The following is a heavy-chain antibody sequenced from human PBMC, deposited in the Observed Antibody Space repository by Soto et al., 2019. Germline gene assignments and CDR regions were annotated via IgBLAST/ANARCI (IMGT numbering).Heavy chain of an antibody. CDR1: GFTFSNYW. D-gene: IGHD5-12*01. J-gene: IGHJ5*02. Sequence: EVQRVESGGGLVQPGGSLRLSCAASGFTFSNYWMHWVRQAPGKGLVWVSRINSDGSSTNYADSVKGRFTISRDNAKNTRYLQMNSLSAEDTARYYCAGGYTWRNWLDPWGQGTLVTVSS. CDR3: AGGYTWRNWLDP. CDR2: INSDGSST. V-gene: IGHV3-74*01.